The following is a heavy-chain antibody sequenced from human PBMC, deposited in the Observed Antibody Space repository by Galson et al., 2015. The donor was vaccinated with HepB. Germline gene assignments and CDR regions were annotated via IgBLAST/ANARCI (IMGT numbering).Heavy chain of an antibody. CDR3: AKAGTHYGMDV. D-gene: IGHD3/OR15-3a*01. V-gene: IGHV3-23*01. CDR2: ISGGGSDT. J-gene: IGHJ6*02. Sequence: SLRLSCAASGFTFNNYVMNWVRRAPVKGLEWVSGISGGGSDTYYADSVKGQFTISRDNSKNTLYLQMNSLRAEDTAIYYCAKAGTHYGMDVWGQGTTVAVSS. CDR1: GFTFNNYV.